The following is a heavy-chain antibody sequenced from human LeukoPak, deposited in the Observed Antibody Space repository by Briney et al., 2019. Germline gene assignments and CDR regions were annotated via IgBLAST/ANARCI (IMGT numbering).Heavy chain of an antibody. J-gene: IGHJ1*01. CDR1: GGTFSSYA. CDR3: ATYSSSWYGSKYFQH. D-gene: IGHD6-13*01. Sequence: GASVKVSCKASGGTFSSYAICWVRQAPGQGLEWMGGIIPIFGTANYAQKFQGRVTITADKSTSTAYMELSSLRSEDTAVYYCATYSSSWYGSKYFQHWGQGTLVSVSS. V-gene: IGHV1-69*06. CDR2: IIPIFGTA.